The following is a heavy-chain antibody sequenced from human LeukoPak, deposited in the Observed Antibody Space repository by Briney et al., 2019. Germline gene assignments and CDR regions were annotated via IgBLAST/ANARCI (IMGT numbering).Heavy chain of an antibody. CDR1: GGSISSGGYY. CDR2: IYHSGSI. Sequence: SQTLSLTCTVSGGSISSGGYYWSWIRQPPGKGLEWIGYIYHSGSIYYNPSLKSRVTISVDRSKNQFSLKLSSVTAAGTAVYYCASSKLYSSSSTFDYWGQGTLVTVSS. D-gene: IGHD6-6*01. V-gene: IGHV4-30-2*01. J-gene: IGHJ4*02. CDR3: ASSKLYSSSSTFDY.